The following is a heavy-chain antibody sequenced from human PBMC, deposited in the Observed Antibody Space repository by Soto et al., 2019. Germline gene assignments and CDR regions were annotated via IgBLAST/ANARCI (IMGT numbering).Heavy chain of an antibody. J-gene: IGHJ4*02. Sequence: EVQLVESGGGLVQPGGSLRLSCAASGFTFSTYWMHWVRQTPGKGLVWVSRLNSDGSSTDYADSVKGRFTISRDNAKNTLYMQMNSRRAEDTAVYYCARYCTGGSCSHWFDYWGQGSLVTVSS. CDR3: ARYCTGGSCSHWFDY. V-gene: IGHV3-74*01. CDR1: GFTFSTYW. D-gene: IGHD2-15*01. CDR2: LNSDGSST.